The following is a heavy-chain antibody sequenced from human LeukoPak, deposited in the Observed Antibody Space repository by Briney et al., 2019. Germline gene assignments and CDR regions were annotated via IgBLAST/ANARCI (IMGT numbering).Heavy chain of an antibody. CDR3: ASSKVRGVIDDY. D-gene: IGHD3-10*01. J-gene: IGHJ4*02. Sequence: GGTLRLSCAASGFTFSNFGMTWVRQAPGKGLESVSTISDSGGSTYYADSVKGRFSISRDNSKNTLYLQMNSLRAEDTAVYYCASSKVRGVIDDYWGQGTLVTVSS. CDR1: GFTFSNFG. V-gene: IGHV3-23*01. CDR2: ISDSGGST.